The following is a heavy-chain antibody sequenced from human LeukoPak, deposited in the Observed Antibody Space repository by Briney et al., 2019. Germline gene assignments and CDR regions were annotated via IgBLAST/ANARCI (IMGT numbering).Heavy chain of an antibody. Sequence: KPSETLSLTCTVSGASISSYYWSWIRQPAGKGLDWIGRIYTSGSTNYNPSLKSRVTISVDKSKNQFSLKLSSVTAADTAVYYCATIAVAGTIGDYWGQGTLVTVSS. CDR1: GASISSYY. CDR2: IYTSGST. J-gene: IGHJ4*02. D-gene: IGHD6-19*01. V-gene: IGHV4-4*07. CDR3: ATIAVAGTIGDY.